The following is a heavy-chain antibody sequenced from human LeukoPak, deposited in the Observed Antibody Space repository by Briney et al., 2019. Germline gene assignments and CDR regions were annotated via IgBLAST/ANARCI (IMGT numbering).Heavy chain of an antibody. D-gene: IGHD3-22*01. CDR1: GFTVSSSY. V-gene: IGHV3-53*01. Sequence: PGGSLRLSXAASGFTVSSSYMSWVRQAPGKGLEWVSVIYSGGSTYYADSVKGRFTISRDNSKNTLYLQMNSLRAEDTAVYYCASYDSSGYYVDYWGQGTLVTVSS. J-gene: IGHJ4*02. CDR2: IYSGGST. CDR3: ASYDSSGYYVDY.